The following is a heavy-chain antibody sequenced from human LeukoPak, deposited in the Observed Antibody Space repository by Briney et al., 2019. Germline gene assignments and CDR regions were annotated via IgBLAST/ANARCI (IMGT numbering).Heavy chain of an antibody. J-gene: IGHJ4*02. CDR2: ISAYNGNT. CDR3: ARDSSHYYDSSGYYPSNFDY. Sequence: GASVKVSCKASGYTFTSYGISWVRQAPGQGLEWMGWISAYNGNTNYAQKLQGRFTMTTDTSTSTAYMQLRSLGSDDTAVYYCARDSSHYYDSSGYYPSNFDYWGQGTLVTVSS. V-gene: IGHV1-18*01. CDR1: GYTFTSYG. D-gene: IGHD3-22*01.